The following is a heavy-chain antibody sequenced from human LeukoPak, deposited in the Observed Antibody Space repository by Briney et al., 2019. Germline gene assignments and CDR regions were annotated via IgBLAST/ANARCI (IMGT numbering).Heavy chain of an antibody. CDR3: ARRDSSSAVDY. CDR2: IYTSGST. J-gene: IGHJ4*02. D-gene: IGHD6-6*01. Sequence: SETLSLTCTVSGGSISSYYWSWIRQPPGKGLEWIGYIYTSGSTNYNPSLKSRVTISVDTSKNQFSLKLSSVTAADTAVYYCARRDSSSAVDYWGQGTLVTVSS. CDR1: GGSISSYY. V-gene: IGHV4-4*09.